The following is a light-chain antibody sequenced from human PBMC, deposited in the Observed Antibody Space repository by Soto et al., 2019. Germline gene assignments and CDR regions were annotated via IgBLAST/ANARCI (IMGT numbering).Light chain of an antibody. V-gene: IGKV1-5*03. J-gene: IGKJ1*01. CDR3: QQYSDSSRS. CDR1: QNIDTW. CDR2: TAS. Sequence: DIQMTQSPSTLSASIGDRITISCRASQNIDTWLAWYQRRPGEAPKLLIYTASNLENGVPSRFSGSGSGTAFTLTISSLQPEDFATYYCQQYSDSSRSFGQATQVE.